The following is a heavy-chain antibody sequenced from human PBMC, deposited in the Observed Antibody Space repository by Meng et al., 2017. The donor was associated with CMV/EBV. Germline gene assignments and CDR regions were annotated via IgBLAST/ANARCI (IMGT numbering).Heavy chain of an antibody. D-gene: IGHD6-13*01. CDR3: ARDLAAGTRIFDY. CDR1: GFTFSSYS. Sequence: GGSLRLSCAASGFTFSSYSMNWVRQAPGKGLEWVSSISSSSSYIYYPDPVKGRFTISRDNAKNSLYLQMNSLRAEDTAVYYCARDLAAGTRIFDYWGQGTMVTVSS. J-gene: IGHJ4*02. CDR2: ISSSSSYI. V-gene: IGHV3-21*01.